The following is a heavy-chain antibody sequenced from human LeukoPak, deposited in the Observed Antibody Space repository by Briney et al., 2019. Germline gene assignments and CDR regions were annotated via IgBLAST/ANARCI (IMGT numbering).Heavy chain of an antibody. V-gene: IGHV4-4*07. CDR1: GGSISSSY. D-gene: IGHD6-6*01. J-gene: IGHJ6*03. Sequence: PSETLSLTCTVSGGSISSSYWSWTRQPAGKGLEWIGRIYTSGTTSYNPSLKSRVSISVDKSKNQLSLKLSSVTAAETAVYYCARLGYSSSSTGYYYYMDVWGKGTTVTVSS. CDR3: ARLGYSSSSTGYYYYMDV. CDR2: IYTSGTT.